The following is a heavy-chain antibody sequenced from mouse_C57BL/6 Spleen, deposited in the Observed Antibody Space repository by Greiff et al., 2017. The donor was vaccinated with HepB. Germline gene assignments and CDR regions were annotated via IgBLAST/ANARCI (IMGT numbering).Heavy chain of an antibody. V-gene: IGHV1-19*01. CDR2: INPYNGGT. CDR1: GYTFTDYY. D-gene: IGHD2-3*01. Sequence: EVQLVESGPVLVKPGASVKMSCKASGYTFTDYYMNWVKQSHGKSLEWIGVINPYNGGTSYNQKFKGKATLTVDKSSSTAYMELNSLTSEDSAVYYCARWGVLLPLDYWGQGTTLTVSS. CDR3: ARWGVLLPLDY. J-gene: IGHJ2*01.